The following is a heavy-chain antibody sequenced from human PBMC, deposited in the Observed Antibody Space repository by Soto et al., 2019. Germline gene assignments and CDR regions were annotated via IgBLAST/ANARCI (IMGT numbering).Heavy chain of an antibody. CDR3: ARDAPRNFWSGYYYYGMDV. CDR1: GGSISSYY. CDR2: IYYSGST. Sequence: PSETLSLTCTVSGGSISSYYWSRIRQPPGKGLEWIGYIYYSGSTNYNPSLKSRVTISVDTSKNQFSLKLSSVTAADTAVYYCARDAPRNFWSGYYYYGMDVWGQGTTVTVSS. J-gene: IGHJ6*02. V-gene: IGHV4-59*01. D-gene: IGHD3-3*01.